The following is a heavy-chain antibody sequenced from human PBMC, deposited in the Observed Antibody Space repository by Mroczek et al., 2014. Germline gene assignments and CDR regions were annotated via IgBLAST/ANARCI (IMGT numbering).Heavy chain of an antibody. CDR1: GFTFSSYG. J-gene: IGHJ3*02. D-gene: IGHD3-22*01. Sequence: QVQLVQSGGGVVQPGRSLRLSCAASGFTFSSYGMHWVRQAPGKGLEWVAVIWYDGSNKYYADSVKGRFTISRDNSKNTLYLQMNSLRAEDTAVYYCAREGIVVVHDAFDIWGQGTMVTVSS. V-gene: IGHV3-33*01. CDR3: AREGIVVVHDAFDI. CDR2: IWYDGSNK.